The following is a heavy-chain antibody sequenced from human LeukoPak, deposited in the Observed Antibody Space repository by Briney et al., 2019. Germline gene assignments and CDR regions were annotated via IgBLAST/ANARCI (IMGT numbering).Heavy chain of an antibody. CDR3: ARDLTSDGGIDY. CDR2: IYHSGGT. D-gene: IGHD3-16*01. Sequence: SETLSLTCAVSGGSISSGSYSWSWIRQPPGKGLEWIGYIYHSGGTYYNPYLKSRVTISVDRYKKQFSLKLSSVTAADTAVYYCARDLTSDGGIDYWGKGTMVTVS. J-gene: IGHJ4*02. CDR1: GGSISSGSYS. V-gene: IGHV4-30-2*01.